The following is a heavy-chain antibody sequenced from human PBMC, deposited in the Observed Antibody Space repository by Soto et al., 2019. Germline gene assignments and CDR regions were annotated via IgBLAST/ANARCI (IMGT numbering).Heavy chain of an antibody. CDR1: GYSFTIYW. J-gene: IGHJ5*02. D-gene: IGHD6-13*01. CDR2: IYPGDSDT. Sequence: GESLKISCQCSGYSFTIYWIGWVRQMPGKGLDWMGIIYPGDSDTRYSPSFQGQVTISADKSIRTAYLQWSSLKASDTAMYYCARRSSIKYYWFDPWGQLTLVTVSS. V-gene: IGHV5-51*01. CDR3: ARRSSIKYYWFDP.